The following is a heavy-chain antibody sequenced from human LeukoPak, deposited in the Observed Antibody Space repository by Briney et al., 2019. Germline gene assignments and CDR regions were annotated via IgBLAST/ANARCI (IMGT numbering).Heavy chain of an antibody. V-gene: IGHV3-48*01. D-gene: IGHD1-26*01. CDR3: ARSGGSYQYFQH. J-gene: IGHJ1*01. Sequence: GGSLRLSCAASGFTFSSYWMYWVRQAPGKGLEWVSYIKSSSDTIYYADSVKGRFTISRDNAKNSLYLQMNSLRVEDTAVYYCARSGGSYQYFQHWGQGTLVTVSS. CDR1: GFTFSSYW. CDR2: IKSSSDTI.